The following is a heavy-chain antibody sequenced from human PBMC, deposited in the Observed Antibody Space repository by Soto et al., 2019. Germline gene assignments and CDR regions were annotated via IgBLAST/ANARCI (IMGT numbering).Heavy chain of an antibody. CDR2: SRDKVHSHTT. CDR3: ARGVVSTGYFDY. CDR1: GFTFSDHY. J-gene: IGHJ4*02. V-gene: IGHV3-72*01. D-gene: IGHD5-12*01. Sequence: EVQLAESGGGLVQPGGSLRLSCAASGFTFSDHYMDWVRQAPGKGLEWVGRSRDKVHSHTTEYAASVKGRFTISRGDSENSLYLQMTSLKTEYTAVYYWARGVVSTGYFDYWGQGTLVTVSS.